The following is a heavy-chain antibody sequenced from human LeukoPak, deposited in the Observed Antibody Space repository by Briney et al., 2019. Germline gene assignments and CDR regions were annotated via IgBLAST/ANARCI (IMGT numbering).Heavy chain of an antibody. Sequence: SVKVSCKASGGTFNNYAISWVRQAPGQGLEWMGGIIPIFGTANYAQKFQGRVTMTRDMSTSTVYMELSSLRSEDTAVYYCARERGLHGDYAFIYWGQGTLVTVSS. CDR2: IIPIFGTA. J-gene: IGHJ4*02. CDR1: GGTFNNYA. CDR3: ARERGLHGDYAFIY. D-gene: IGHD4-17*01. V-gene: IGHV1-69*05.